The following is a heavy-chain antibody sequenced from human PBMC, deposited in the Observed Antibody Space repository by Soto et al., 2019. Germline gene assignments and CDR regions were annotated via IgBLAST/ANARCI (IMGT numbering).Heavy chain of an antibody. CDR3: SGGVASGY. J-gene: IGHJ4*02. V-gene: IGHV3-30*03. CDR1: GFTVSTYG. Sequence: QVQLVESGGGVVQPGRSLRLSCAVSGFTVSTYGMHWVRQAPGKGLEWVAVISREGGTKYYADSVKGRFTSSRDNSMNTLVLEMNGLRGDGLAVYYCSGGVASGYWGQGTLVTVSS. D-gene: IGHD2-8*02. CDR2: ISREGGTK.